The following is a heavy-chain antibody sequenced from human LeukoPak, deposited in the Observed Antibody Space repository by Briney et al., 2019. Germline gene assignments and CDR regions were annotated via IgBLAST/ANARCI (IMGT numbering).Heavy chain of an antibody. CDR3: ARDQAYNGYVAEPIDY. Sequence: SETLSLTCAVSGYSISSGYCWGWIRQPPGKGLEWIGSIYHSGSTYYNPSLKSRVTISVDTSKNQFSLNLSSVTAADTGVYYCARDQAYNGYVAEPIDYWGQGTLVTVSS. V-gene: IGHV4-38-2*02. D-gene: IGHD5-12*01. CDR2: IYHSGST. CDR1: GYSISSGYC. J-gene: IGHJ4*02.